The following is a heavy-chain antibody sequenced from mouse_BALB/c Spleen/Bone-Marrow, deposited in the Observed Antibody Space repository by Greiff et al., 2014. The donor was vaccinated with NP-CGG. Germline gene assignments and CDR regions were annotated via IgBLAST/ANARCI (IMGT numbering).Heavy chain of an antibody. Sequence: EVHLVESGGGLVKPGGSLKLSCAASGFTFSDFYMYWVRQTPEKRLEWVATISYGGSYIYYPDSVKGRFTISRDDAKNYLYLQMSSLKSEDTAMYYCARDRGVQGYAMDYWGQGTSVTVSS. D-gene: IGHD2-14*01. CDR3: ARDRGVQGYAMDY. J-gene: IGHJ4*01. V-gene: IGHV5-4*02. CDR2: ISYGGSYI. CDR1: GFTFSDFY.